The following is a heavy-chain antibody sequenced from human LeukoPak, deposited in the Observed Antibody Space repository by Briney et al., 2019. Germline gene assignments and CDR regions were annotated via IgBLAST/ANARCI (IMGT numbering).Heavy chain of an antibody. CDR1: GGSISTYY. D-gene: IGHD3-10*01. J-gene: IGHJ1*01. CDR3: ARDGGSSPNFRH. Sequence: SETLSLTCTVSGGSISTYYWSWIRQPPGKGLEWIGYIYHSGSTNYNPSLKSRVTISVDTSKNQFSLKLSSVTAADTAVYYCARDGGSSPNFRHWGQGTLVTVSS. CDR2: IYHSGST. V-gene: IGHV4-59*01.